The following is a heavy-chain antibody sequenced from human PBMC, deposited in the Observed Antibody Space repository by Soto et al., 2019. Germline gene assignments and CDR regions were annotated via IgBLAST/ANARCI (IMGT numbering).Heavy chain of an antibody. V-gene: IGHV3-15*07. D-gene: IGHD1-1*01. Sequence: PEGSLRLSFAAADFTFSNAWRNWVRQAPGKGLEWVGRIKSKTDGGTTDYAAPVKGRFTISRDDSKNTLYLQMNSLKTEDTAVYYCTTDWYETGTVVFLPSHYYYYYGMDVWGQGTTVTVSS. CDR1: DFTFSNAW. CDR3: TTDWYETGTVVFLPSHYYYYYGMDV. J-gene: IGHJ6*02. CDR2: IKSKTDGGTT.